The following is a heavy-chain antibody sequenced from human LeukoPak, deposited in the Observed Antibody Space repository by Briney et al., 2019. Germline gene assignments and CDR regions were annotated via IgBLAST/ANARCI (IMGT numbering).Heavy chain of an antibody. CDR3: ARDRRRGLLWFGEASYGMDV. J-gene: IGHJ6*02. V-gene: IGHV6-1*01. CDR1: GDSVSSNSAA. D-gene: IGHD3-10*01. CDR2: TYYRSKWYN. Sequence: SQTLPLTCAISGDSVSSNSAAWNWIRQSPSRGLEWLGRTYYRSKWYNDYAVSVKSRITINPDTSKNQFSLQLNSVTPEDTAVYYCARDRRRGLLWFGEASYGMDVWGQGTTVTVSS.